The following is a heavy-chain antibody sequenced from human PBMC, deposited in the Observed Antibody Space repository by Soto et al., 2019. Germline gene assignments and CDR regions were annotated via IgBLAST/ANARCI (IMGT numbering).Heavy chain of an antibody. CDR1: GDTFSRSA. CDR2: IIPIFGTA. CDR3: ATVVARAQHYYYGMDV. V-gene: IGHV1-69*13. J-gene: IGHJ6*02. D-gene: IGHD2-21*01. Sequence: ASVKVSCKASGDTFSRSAITWVRQAPGQVLEWMGGIIPIFGTANYAQKFQGRLTIAADESTSTAYMELSRLRSEDTAVYYCATVVARAQHYYYGMDVWGQGTTVTVSS.